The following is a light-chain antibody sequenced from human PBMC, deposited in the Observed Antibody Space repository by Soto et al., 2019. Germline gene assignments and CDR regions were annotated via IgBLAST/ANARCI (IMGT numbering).Light chain of an antibody. CDR3: QQYDNLLLT. V-gene: IGKV1-33*01. CDR2: DAS. J-gene: IGKJ4*01. Sequence: DIQMTQSPSSLSASVGDRVTITCQASQDISNYLNWYQQKPGKAPKLLIYDASNLETGVPSRFSGSGSGTGFTFTISSLQPEDIATYYCQQYDNLLLTFGGGTKVDIK. CDR1: QDISNY.